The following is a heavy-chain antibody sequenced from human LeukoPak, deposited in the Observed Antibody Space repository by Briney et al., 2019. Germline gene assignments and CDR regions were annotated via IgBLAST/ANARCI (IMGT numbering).Heavy chain of an antibody. CDR3: ARGDGYNYRAFDI. Sequence: SETLSLTCAVSGGSISSGGYSWSWIRQPPGKGLEWIGYIYHSGSTYYNPSLKSRVTIPVDRSKNQFSLKLSSVTAADTAVYYCARGDGYNYRAFDIWGQGTMVTVSS. V-gene: IGHV4-30-2*01. CDR2: IYHSGST. J-gene: IGHJ3*02. CDR1: GGSISSGGYS. D-gene: IGHD5-24*01.